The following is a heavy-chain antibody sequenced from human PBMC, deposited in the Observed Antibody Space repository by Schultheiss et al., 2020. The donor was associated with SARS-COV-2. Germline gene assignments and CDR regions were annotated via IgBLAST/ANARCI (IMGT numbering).Heavy chain of an antibody. CDR1: GGSISSSIYY. V-gene: IGHV4-31*03. CDR3: ARGTGGWMTGYYYYYYMDV. D-gene: IGHD1-1*01. CDR2: IYYSGST. Sequence: SETLSLTCTVSGGSISSSIYYWGWIRQHPGKGLEWIGYIYYSGSTYYNPSLKSRVTISVDTSKNQFSLKLSSVTAADTAVYYCARGTGGWMTGYYYYYYMDVWGKGSTFTVAS. J-gene: IGHJ6*03.